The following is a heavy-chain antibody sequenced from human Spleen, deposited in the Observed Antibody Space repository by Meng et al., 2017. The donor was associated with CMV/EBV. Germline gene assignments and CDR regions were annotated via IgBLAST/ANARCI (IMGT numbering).Heavy chain of an antibody. CDR2: IIPIFGTA. CDR3: ARVGYCSSTSCYLDTEYYFDY. CDR1: GYTLSNYF. Sequence: SVKVSCKASGYTLSNYFLHWVRQAPGQGLEWMGGIIPIFGTANYAQKFQGRVTITTDESTSTAYMELSSLRSEDTAVYYCARVGYCSSTSCYLDTEYYFDYWGQGTLVTVS. D-gene: IGHD2-2*01. V-gene: IGHV1-69*05. J-gene: IGHJ4*02.